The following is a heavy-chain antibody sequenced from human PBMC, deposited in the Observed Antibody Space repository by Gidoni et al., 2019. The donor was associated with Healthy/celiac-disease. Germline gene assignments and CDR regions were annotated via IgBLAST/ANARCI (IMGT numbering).Heavy chain of an antibody. D-gene: IGHD3-22*01. V-gene: IGHV3-53*02. CDR1: GFTVSSNY. CDR3: ARFTSSVWYFDY. CDR2: IYGGGSA. Sequence: EEQLVETGGGLIQPGGSLRLSWAAAGFTVSSNYMSWVRQAPGKGLEWVPVIYGGGSAYYADSVKGRFTISTDNSKNTLYLQLNSLRAEDTAVYYCARFTSSVWYFDYWGQGTLVTVSS. J-gene: IGHJ4*02.